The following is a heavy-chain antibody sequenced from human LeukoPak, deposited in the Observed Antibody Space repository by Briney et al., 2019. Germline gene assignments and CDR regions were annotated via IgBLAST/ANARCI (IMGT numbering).Heavy chain of an antibody. CDR1: GYTFATFG. J-gene: IGHJ4*02. CDR2: ISAHNGDT. Sequence: ASVKVSCKASGYTFATFGVTWVRQAPGEGLEWMGWISAHNGDTNYAQKLQGRVTMTTDTSTSTAYMELRSLRSDDTAVYYCARDRGVRDMVVTTSRVDYWGQGTLVTVSS. D-gene: IGHD2-21*02. CDR3: ARDRGVRDMVVTTSRVDY. V-gene: IGHV1-18*01.